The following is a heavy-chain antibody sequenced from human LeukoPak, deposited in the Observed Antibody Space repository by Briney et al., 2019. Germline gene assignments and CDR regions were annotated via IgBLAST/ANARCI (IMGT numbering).Heavy chain of an antibody. D-gene: IGHD3-10*01. V-gene: IGHV1-2*02. CDR1: VYTFTGYY. CDR2: INPNSGGT. Sequence: ASVTVSCKASVYTFTGYYMHWVRQAPGQGLEWMGWINPNSGGTNYAQKFQGRVTMTRDTSISTAYMELSRLRSDDTAVYYCARVYGSGSYNWFDPWGQGTLVTVSS. J-gene: IGHJ5*02. CDR3: ARVYGSGSYNWFDP.